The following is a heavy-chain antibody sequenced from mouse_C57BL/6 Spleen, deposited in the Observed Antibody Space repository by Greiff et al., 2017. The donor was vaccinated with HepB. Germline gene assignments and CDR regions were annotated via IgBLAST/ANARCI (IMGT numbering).Heavy chain of an antibody. Sequence: EVKLVESGGGLVKPGGSLKLSCAASGFTFSDYGMHWVRQAPEKGLEWVAYISSGSSTIYYADTVKGRFTISRDNAKNTLFLQMTSLRSEDTAMYYCARGDYDGRYYFDYWGQGTTLTVSS. CDR1: GFTFSDYG. CDR2: ISSGSSTI. V-gene: IGHV5-17*01. J-gene: IGHJ2*01. CDR3: ARGDYDGRYYFDY. D-gene: IGHD2-4*01.